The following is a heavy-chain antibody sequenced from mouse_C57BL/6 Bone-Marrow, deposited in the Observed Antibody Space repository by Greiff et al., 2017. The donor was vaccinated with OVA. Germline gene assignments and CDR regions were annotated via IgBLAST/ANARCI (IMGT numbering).Heavy chain of an antibody. CDR2: ISSSGSYT. Sequence: EVKLMESGGDLVKPGGSLKLSCAASGFTFSSYGMSWVRQTPDKRLEWVATISSSGSYTYYPDSVKGRFTISRDNAKNTLYLQMSSLKSEDTAMYYCARYWYFDVWGTGTTVTVSS. CDR3: ARYWYFDV. CDR1: GFTFSSYG. V-gene: IGHV5-6*01. J-gene: IGHJ1*03.